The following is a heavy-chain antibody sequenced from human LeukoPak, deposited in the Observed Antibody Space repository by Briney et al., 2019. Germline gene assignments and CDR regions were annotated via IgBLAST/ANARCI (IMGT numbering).Heavy chain of an antibody. CDR1: GFTFSSYG. D-gene: IGHD2-2*01. J-gene: IGHJ6*03. CDR3: AKEMQYQLLFGYYYYMDV. CDR2: IRYDGSNK. Sequence: PGGSLRLSCAASGFTFSSYGMHWVRQAPGKGLEWVAFIRYDGSNKYYADSVKGRFTISRDNSKNTLYLQMNSLRAEDTAVYYCAKEMQYQLLFGYYYYMDVWGKGTTVTISS. V-gene: IGHV3-30*02.